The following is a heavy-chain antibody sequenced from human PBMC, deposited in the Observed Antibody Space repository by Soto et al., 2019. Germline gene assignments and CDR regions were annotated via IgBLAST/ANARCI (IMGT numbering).Heavy chain of an antibody. CDR2: ISGSGGST. J-gene: IGHJ4*02. Sequence: PGGSLRLSCAASGFTFSSYAMSWVRQAPGKGLEWVSAISGSGGSTYYADSVKGRFTISRDNSKNTLYLQMNSLRAEDTAVYYCARVLVCSSTSCPNDYWGQGTLVTSPQ. D-gene: IGHD2-2*01. CDR1: GFTFSSYA. CDR3: ARVLVCSSTSCPNDY. V-gene: IGHV3-23*01.